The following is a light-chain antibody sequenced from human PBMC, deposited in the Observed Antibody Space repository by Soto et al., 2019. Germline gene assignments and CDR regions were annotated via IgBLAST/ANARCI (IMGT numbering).Light chain of an antibody. CDR1: QSVTNY. Sequence: EIVLTQSPATLSLSPGERATLSCRASQSVTNYLAWYQQKPGQAPRLLIYAASNRATGIPARFSGSGSRADVTLTISSLEPEDFGVYYCQQRSNRPFTFGPGTKVDI. CDR3: QQRSNRPFT. CDR2: AAS. V-gene: IGKV3-11*01. J-gene: IGKJ3*01.